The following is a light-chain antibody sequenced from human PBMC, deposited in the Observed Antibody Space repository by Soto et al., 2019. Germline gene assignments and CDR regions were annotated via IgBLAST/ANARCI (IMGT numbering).Light chain of an antibody. CDR3: HQEGSSPLVT. CDR2: GAS. Sequence: EIVLTQSPGTLSLSPGERATLSCRASQSVSSSYLAWYQQKPGQAPRLLIYGASSRATGIPDRFSGSGSGTDFTFTISRLEPEDFAVYYCHQEGSSPLVTFGGGTKVEIK. J-gene: IGKJ4*01. V-gene: IGKV3-20*01. CDR1: QSVSSSY.